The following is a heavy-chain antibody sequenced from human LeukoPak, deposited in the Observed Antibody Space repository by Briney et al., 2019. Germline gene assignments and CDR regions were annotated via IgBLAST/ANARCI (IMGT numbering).Heavy chain of an antibody. CDR2: INAGNGNT. CDR1: GYTFTSYA. V-gene: IGHV1-3*01. J-gene: IGHJ6*02. Sequence: ASVKVPCKASGYTFTSYAMHWVRQAPGQRLEWMGWINAGNGNTKYSQKFQGRVTITRDTSASTAYMELSSLRSEDTAVYYCARDTDYYGMDVWGQGTTVTVSS. CDR3: ARDTDYYGMDV.